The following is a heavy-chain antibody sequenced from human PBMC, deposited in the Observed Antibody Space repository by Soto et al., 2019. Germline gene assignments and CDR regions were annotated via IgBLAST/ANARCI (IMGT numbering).Heavy chain of an antibody. V-gene: IGHV1-69*06. CDR3: ARTLTGNRWFVGPNYYGMDV. D-gene: IGHD1-20*01. J-gene: IGHJ6*02. CDR2: IIPIFGTA. CDR1: GGTFSSYA. Sequence: QVQLVQSGAEVKKPGSSVKVSCKASGGTFSSYAISWVRQAPGQGLEWMGGIIPIFGTANYAQKFQGRVTITADKSKSTAYMELSSLRSEDKAVYYCARTLTGNRWFVGPNYYGMDVWGQGTTVTVSS.